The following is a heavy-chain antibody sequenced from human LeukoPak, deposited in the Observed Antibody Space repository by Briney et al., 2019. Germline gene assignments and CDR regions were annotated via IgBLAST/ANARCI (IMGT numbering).Heavy chain of an antibody. CDR3: ARGASRGSPYWFFDL. CDR1: GGSIGKFY. Sequence: PSETLSLTCTVSGGSIGKFYWHWIRQPPGKRLEWIGYVDYTGTTNYNPSLQSRVTISVDTSMNRLSLNLRSISAADTAVYFCARGASRGSPYWFFDLWGRGTLLTVSS. D-gene: IGHD2-2*01. V-gene: IGHV4-59*01. CDR2: VDYTGTT. J-gene: IGHJ2*01.